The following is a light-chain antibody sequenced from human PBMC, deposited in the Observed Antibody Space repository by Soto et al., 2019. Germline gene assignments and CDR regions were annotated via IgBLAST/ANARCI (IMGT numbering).Light chain of an antibody. V-gene: IGKV3-15*01. CDR2: GTS. Sequence: EIVMTQSPATLSVSPGERATLSCRASQSVGNNVAWYQQKPGQAPRLLIHGTSTRATGIPARLSGSGSGTEFSLTISSLQSEDFAVYYCQHQTNWPRTFGQGTKVEIK. CDR1: QSVGNN. J-gene: IGKJ1*01. CDR3: QHQTNWPRT.